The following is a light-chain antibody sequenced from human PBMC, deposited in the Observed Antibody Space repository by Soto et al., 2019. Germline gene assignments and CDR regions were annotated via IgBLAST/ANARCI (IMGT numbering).Light chain of an antibody. CDR1: QSLSSSY. J-gene: IGKJ5*01. V-gene: IGKV3-20*01. Sequence: EIVLTQSPGTLSLSPGERATLSCRASQSLSSSYLACYQQKPGQAPRLLIYDSFNRATGIPDRFSGSGSGTDFTLTISRLEPEDSAVYYCQQYGSLITFGQGTRLEI. CDR2: DSF. CDR3: QQYGSLIT.